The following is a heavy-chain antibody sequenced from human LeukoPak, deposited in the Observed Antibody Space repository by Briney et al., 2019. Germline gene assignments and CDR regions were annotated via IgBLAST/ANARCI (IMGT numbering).Heavy chain of an antibody. CDR2: ISGSGGST. D-gene: IGHD3-16*01. CDR3: ARVGGASAPKNI. J-gene: IGHJ3*02. Sequence: PGGSLRLSCAASGFIFSSYAMSWVRQAPGKGLERVSVISGSGGSTNYADSVNGRFTISRDNSKNMLHLQMSSLRADDTAVYYCARVGGASAPKNIWGQGTMVIVSS. V-gene: IGHV3-23*01. CDR1: GFIFSSYA.